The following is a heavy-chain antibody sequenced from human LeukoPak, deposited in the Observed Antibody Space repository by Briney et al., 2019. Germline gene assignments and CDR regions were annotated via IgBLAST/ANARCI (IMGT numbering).Heavy chain of an antibody. CDR1: GSTSISIG. J-gene: IGHJ4*02. CDR2: ISSSSSYI. D-gene: IGHD6-19*01. Sequence: PGGSLRPSWAAPGSTSISIGRTWVGQLPGKGLEWVSSISSSSSYIYYADSVKGRFTISRDNAKNSLYLQMNSLRAEDTAVYYCARVVAVAGTDYWGQGTLVTVSS. V-gene: IGHV3-21*01. CDR3: ARVVAVAGTDY.